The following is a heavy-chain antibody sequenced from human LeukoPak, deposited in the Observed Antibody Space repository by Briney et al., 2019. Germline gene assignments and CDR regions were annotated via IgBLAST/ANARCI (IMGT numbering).Heavy chain of an antibody. CDR2: IYTSGNT. D-gene: IGHD2-2*01. CDR3: ARASSVVPSARYMDV. CDR1: GGSISSYY. J-gene: IGHJ6*03. V-gene: IGHV4-4*07. Sequence: SETLSLTCTVSGGSISSYYWSWIRQPAGKGLEWIGRIYTSGNTNYSPSLRGRVTMSVDTSKNQFSLKLSSVTAADTAVYYCARASSVVPSARYMDVWGKGTTVTVSS.